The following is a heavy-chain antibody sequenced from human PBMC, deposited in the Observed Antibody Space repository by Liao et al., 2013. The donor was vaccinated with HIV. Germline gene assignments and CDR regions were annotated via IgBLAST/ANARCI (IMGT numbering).Heavy chain of an antibody. J-gene: IGHJ5*02. CDR3: ARQLDYVNWFDP. CDR2: SYNGGRT. D-gene: IGHD3/OR15-3a*01. V-gene: IGHV4-59*01. Sequence: QVQLQESGPGLVKPSETPSLTCTVSGASITTYHWSWLRQPPGKGLEWIGYSYNGGRTDVNPSLKTRVIISLDTSRNQFSLKVSSVTAADTAVYYCARQLDYVNWFDPSGQGTLVTVSS. CDR1: GASITTYH.